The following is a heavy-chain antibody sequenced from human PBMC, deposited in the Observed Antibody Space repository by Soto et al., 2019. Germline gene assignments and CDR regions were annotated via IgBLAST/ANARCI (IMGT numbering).Heavy chain of an antibody. Sequence: LSLTCTVSGGSVSSGAYYWGWIRQPPGRGLEWIGTIYYSGSTYYNPSLKSRVTISVDTSKNQFSLNLYSVTAADTALYYCARHTRAVSGTNYFDFWGQGTLVTVSS. CDR2: IYYSGST. J-gene: IGHJ4*02. CDR1: GGSVSSGAYY. CDR3: ARHTRAVSGTNYFDF. V-gene: IGHV4-39*01. D-gene: IGHD6-19*01.